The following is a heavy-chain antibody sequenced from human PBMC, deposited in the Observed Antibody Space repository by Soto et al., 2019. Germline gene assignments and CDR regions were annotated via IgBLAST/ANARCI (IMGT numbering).Heavy chain of an antibody. D-gene: IGHD6-19*01. CDR2: INAGNGNT. V-gene: IGHV1-3*01. CDR3: ASSYSNGWYHYGMDV. Sequence: QVQLGQSGAEVKKPGASVKVSFKASGYTFTGYTMHWVRQAPGQRLEWMGWINAGNGNTKYSQKFQGRVTITRDTSASTAYMELSSLRSEDTAVYYCASSYSNGWYHYGMDVWGQGTTVTVSS. CDR1: GYTFTGYT. J-gene: IGHJ6*02.